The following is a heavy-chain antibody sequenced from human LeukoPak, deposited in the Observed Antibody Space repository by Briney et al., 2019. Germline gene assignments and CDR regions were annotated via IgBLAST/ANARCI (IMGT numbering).Heavy chain of an antibody. CDR1: GYTFTGYY. J-gene: IGHJ4*02. CDR3: ARGAPGSYCSGGSCPYFDY. Sequence: GASVKVSCKASGYTFTGYYMHWVRQAPGQGLEWMGWINPNSGGTNYAQKFQGTVTMTRDTSISTAYMELSRLRSDDTAVYYCARGAPGSYCSGGSCPYFDYWGQGTLVSVSS. V-gene: IGHV1-2*02. CDR2: INPNSGGT. D-gene: IGHD2-15*01.